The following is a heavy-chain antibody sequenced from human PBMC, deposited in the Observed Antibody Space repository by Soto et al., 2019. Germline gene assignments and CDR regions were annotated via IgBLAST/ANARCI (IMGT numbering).Heavy chain of an antibody. CDR1: GFTFDDYT. D-gene: IGHD3-22*01. CDR2: ISWDGGST. Sequence: EVQLVESGGVVVQPGGSLRLSCEASGFTFDDYTMHWVRQAPGKGLEWVSLISWDGGSTYYADSVKGRFTISRDNSKNSLYLQMNSLRTEDTALYYCAKAGYEYYDSSGYYYVDYWGQGTLVTVSS. V-gene: IGHV3-43*01. CDR3: AKAGYEYYDSSGYYYVDY. J-gene: IGHJ4*02.